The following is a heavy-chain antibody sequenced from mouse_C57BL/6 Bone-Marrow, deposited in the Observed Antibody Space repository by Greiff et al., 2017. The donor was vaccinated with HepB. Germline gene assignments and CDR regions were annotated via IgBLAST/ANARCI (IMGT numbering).Heavy chain of an antibody. CDR1: GYTFTDYY. Sequence: QVQLQQSGAELVRPGASVKLSCKASGYTFTDYYINWVKQRPGQGLEWIARIYPGSGNTYYNEKFKGKATLTAEKSSSTAYMQLSSLTSEDSAVYFCARRGAPYYRYFDVGGTGTTVTVSS. CDR2: IYPGSGNT. CDR3: ARRGAPYYRYFDV. D-gene: IGHD2-12*01. J-gene: IGHJ1*03. V-gene: IGHV1-76*01.